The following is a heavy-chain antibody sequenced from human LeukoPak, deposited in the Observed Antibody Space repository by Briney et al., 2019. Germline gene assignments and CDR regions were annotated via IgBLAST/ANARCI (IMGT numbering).Heavy chain of an antibody. CDR3: ARGHYGLDV. Sequence: GGSLRLSCVASGFTFSAYYISWIRQAPGQGLEWVSYISLTGDTIYYADSVKGRFTISRDNAKNSPYLQMNSLRAEDTAVYYCARGHYGLDVWGQGTTVSVSS. V-gene: IGHV3-11*01. J-gene: IGHJ6*02. CDR1: GFTFSAYY. CDR2: ISLTGDTI.